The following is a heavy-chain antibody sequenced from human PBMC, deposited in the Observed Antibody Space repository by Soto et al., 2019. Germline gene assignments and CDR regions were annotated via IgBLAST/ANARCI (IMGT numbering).Heavy chain of an antibody. V-gene: IGHV4-59*08. CDR2: IYNSGST. Sequence: SETLSLTCTVSGGSIGRSYWSWIRQPPGKGLEWIGYIYNSGSTNYNPSLKSRVTISEDTSGNQVSLKVSSVTAADTGVYYCARPYDDYGDYAFDYWGQGTLVTVSS. CDR3: ARPYDDYGDYAFDY. D-gene: IGHD4-17*01. CDR1: GGSIGRSY. J-gene: IGHJ4*02.